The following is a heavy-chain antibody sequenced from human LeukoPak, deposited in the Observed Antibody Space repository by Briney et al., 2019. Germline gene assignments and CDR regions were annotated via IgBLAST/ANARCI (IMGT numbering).Heavy chain of an antibody. J-gene: IGHJ4*02. V-gene: IGHV3-21*01. CDR2: IGPTGTDR. CDR3: ATETIGRHYDY. Sequence: GGSLRLSCAASGFTFSSCDFNWVRQAPGKGLEWVSSIGPTGTDRYYADSVRGRFTISRDNAKNSMYLQMDSLRDEDTAVYYCATETIGRHYDYWGQGTLLTVSS. D-gene: IGHD1-14*01. CDR1: GFTFSSCD.